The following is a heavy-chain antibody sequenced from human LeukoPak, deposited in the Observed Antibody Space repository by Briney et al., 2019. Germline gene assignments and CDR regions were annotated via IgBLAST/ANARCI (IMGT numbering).Heavy chain of an antibody. V-gene: IGHV1-2*02. Sequence: ASVKVSCKASGYTFTGYYMHWVRQAPGQGLEWMGWIYPNSGGTNYAQKFQGRVTMTRDTSISTAYMELSRLRSDDTAVYYCASDGSVGASMFAYYWGQGTLVTVSS. J-gene: IGHJ4*02. CDR1: GYTFTGYY. CDR3: ASDGSVGASMFAYY. CDR2: IYPNSGGT. D-gene: IGHD1-26*01.